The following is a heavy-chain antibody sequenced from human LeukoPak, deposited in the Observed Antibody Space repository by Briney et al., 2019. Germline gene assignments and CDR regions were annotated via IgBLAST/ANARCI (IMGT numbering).Heavy chain of an antibody. D-gene: IGHD3-10*01. Sequence: PSETLSLTCTVSGDSFSTYYWSWIRQPSGKGLEWIGYISYSGRTNYSPSLRSRVTLSLDTSKSQFSLKLSSVAAADTAFYYCARGSHYGSGRLFDYWGQGTLVTVSS. J-gene: IGHJ4*02. V-gene: IGHV4-59*01. CDR3: ARGSHYGSGRLFDY. CDR2: ISYSGRT. CDR1: GDSFSTYY.